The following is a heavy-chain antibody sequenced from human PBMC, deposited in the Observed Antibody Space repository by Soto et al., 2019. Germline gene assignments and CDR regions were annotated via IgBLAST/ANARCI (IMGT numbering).Heavy chain of an antibody. Sequence: PGGSLRLSCAASGFTFSSYSMNWVRQAPGKGLEWVSYISSSSSTIYYADSVKGRFTISRDNAKNSLYLQMNSLRAEDTAVYYCARDMENYDILTGYYNVIYFDYWGQGTLVTVSS. CDR1: GFTFSSYS. J-gene: IGHJ4*02. V-gene: IGHV3-48*01. CDR3: ARDMENYDILTGYYNVIYFDY. D-gene: IGHD3-9*01. CDR2: ISSSSSTI.